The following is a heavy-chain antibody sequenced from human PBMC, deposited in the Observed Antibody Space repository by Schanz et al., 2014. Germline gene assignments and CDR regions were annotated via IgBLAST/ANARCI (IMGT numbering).Heavy chain of an antibody. CDR1: GFNFSSHS. J-gene: IGHJ6*02. Sequence: EVQLVESGGGLVQPGGSLRLSCAASGFNFSSHSMNWVRQAPGEGLEWVANIKQDGSEKYYVDSVKGRFTISRDNAKNALYLQMNNLRAEDTAVYYCARGASRDYFAMDVWGQGTTVTVSS. CDR2: IKQDGSEK. CDR3: ARGASRDYFAMDV. V-gene: IGHV3-7*01.